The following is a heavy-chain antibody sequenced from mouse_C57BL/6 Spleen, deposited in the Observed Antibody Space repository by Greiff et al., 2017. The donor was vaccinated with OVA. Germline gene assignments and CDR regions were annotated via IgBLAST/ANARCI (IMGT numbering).Heavy chain of an antibody. CDR3: ARSMDYGSFYVDY. Sequence: QVHVKQPGAELVKPGASVKLSCKASGYTFTSYWMHWVKQRPGQGLEWIGMIHPNSGSTNYNEKFKSKATLSVAKSSSTAYMQLSSLTSEDSAVYYCARSMDYGSFYVDYWGQGTTLTVSS. J-gene: IGHJ2*01. V-gene: IGHV1-64*01. D-gene: IGHD1-1*01. CDR2: IHPNSGST. CDR1: GYTFTSYW.